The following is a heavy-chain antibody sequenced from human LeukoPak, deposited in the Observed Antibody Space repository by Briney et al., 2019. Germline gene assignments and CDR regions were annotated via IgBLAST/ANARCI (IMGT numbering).Heavy chain of an antibody. CDR3: QKTAYDILTGYSNFDY. V-gene: IGHV4-59*08. CDR1: GGSISSYY. D-gene: IGHD3-9*01. CDR2: IYYSGRT. Sequence: PSETLSLTCTVSGGSISSYYWSWIRQPPGKGLYWIVYIYYSGRTNYNHSLKSRVPISVDTSKNQFSLKLSSVTAADTVFFFKQKTAYDILTGYSNFDYWGQGTLVTVSS. J-gene: IGHJ4*02.